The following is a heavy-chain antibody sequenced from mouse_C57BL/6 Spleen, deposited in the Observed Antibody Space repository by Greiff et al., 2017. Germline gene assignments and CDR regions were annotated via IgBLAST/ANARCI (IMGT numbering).Heavy chain of an antibody. CDR3: TRGGTTVDY. D-gene: IGHD1-1*01. CDR1: GFTFSDYY. J-gene: IGHJ2*01. Sequence: EVKLMESEGGLVQPGSSMKLSCTASGFTFSDYYLAGVRQVPEKGLEWVANINYDGSSTYYLDSLKSRFIISRDNAKNILYLQMSSLKSEDTATYYCTRGGTTVDYWGQGTTLTVST. CDR2: INYDGSST. V-gene: IGHV5-16*01.